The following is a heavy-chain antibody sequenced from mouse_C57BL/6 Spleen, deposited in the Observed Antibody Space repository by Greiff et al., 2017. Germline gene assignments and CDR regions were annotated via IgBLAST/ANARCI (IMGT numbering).Heavy chain of an antibody. J-gene: IGHJ1*03. CDR1: GYTFTSYC. D-gene: IGHD1-1*01. V-gene: IGHV1-7*01. Sequence: VQLQESGAELAKPGASVTMSCKASGYTFTSYCMHWVKQRPGQGLEWIGYINPSSGYTKYNQKFTDKATLTADKSSSTAYMQLSRLTYEKSAVEYCARDTHCYGSSLYCDFEVWGTGTTVTVSS. CDR2: INPSSGYT. CDR3: ARDTHCYGSSLYCDFEV.